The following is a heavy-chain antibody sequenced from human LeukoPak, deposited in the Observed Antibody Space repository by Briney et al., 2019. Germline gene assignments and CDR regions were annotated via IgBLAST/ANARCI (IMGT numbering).Heavy chain of an antibody. Sequence: PGGSLRLSCAASGFTFNTYWMAWVRQAPGKGLEWVANIKRDGSEKKYADSVKGRFTISRDNAKNSMYRLMDSLRAEDTAIYYCAKPFGFLEWLYGGYYDSWGQGAHVTVSS. V-gene: IGHV3-7*03. J-gene: IGHJ4*02. CDR1: GFTFNTYW. CDR3: AKPFGFLEWLYGGYYDS. D-gene: IGHD3-3*01. CDR2: IKRDGSEK.